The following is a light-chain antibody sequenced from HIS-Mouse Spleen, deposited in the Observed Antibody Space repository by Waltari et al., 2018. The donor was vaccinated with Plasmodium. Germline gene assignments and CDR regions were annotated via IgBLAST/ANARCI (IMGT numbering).Light chain of an antibody. CDR1: QSISSY. J-gene: IGKJ2*01. CDR3: QQSHT. Sequence: DIQMTQSPSSLSASVGDRVTITCRANQSISSYLNWYQQKPGKAPKLLFYAASSLQSGVPSRFSGSGSGTDFTLTISILQPEDFATYYCQQSHTFGQGTKLEIK. CDR2: AAS. V-gene: IGKV1-39*01.